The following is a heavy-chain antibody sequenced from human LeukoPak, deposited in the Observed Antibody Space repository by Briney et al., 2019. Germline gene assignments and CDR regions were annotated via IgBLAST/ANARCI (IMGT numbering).Heavy chain of an antibody. D-gene: IGHD3-22*01. Sequence: SETLSLTCTVSGGSISSYYYWTWIRPPPRNGLEWIGNIYYSGSTRYNPSLKSRVTISVDTSKNQFSLKLSSVTVADTAVYYCARWYYDGSGYRYLDHWGQGSLVTVSS. J-gene: IGHJ4*02. CDR3: ARWYYDGSGYRYLDH. V-gene: IGHV4-59*01. CDR1: GGSISSYY. CDR2: IYYSGST.